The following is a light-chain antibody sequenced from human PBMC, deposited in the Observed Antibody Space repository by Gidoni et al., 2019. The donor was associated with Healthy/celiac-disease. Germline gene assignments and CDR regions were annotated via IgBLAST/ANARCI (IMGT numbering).Light chain of an antibody. CDR1: QIVSSY. V-gene: IGKV3-11*01. J-gene: IGKJ1*01. Sequence: EIVLTQPPATLPFSPGERATLSCRASQIVSSYLAWYQQKPGQAPRLLVYDASNRATGIPARFSGSGSGTDFTLTISSLEPEDFAVYYCQQLRTFGQGTKVEIK. CDR2: DAS. CDR3: QQLRT.